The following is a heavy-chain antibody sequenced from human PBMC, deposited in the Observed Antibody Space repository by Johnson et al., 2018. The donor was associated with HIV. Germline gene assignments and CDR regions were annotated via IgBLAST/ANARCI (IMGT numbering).Heavy chain of an antibody. V-gene: IGHV3-9*01. CDR2: ISWNSGSI. J-gene: IGHJ3*02. Sequence: VQLVESGGGLVQPGGSLRLSCAASGFTFSSYAMNWVRQAPGKGLAWVSGISWNSGSIGYADSVNGRFTISRDNAKNSLYLQINSLRVEDTAVYYCARQKLGGGWTLDDAFDIWGQGTMVTVSS. CDR1: GFTFSSYA. CDR3: ARQKLGGGWTLDDAFDI. D-gene: IGHD3-16*01.